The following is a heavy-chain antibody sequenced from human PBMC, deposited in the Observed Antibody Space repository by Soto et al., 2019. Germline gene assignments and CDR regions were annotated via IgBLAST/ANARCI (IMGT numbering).Heavy chain of an antibody. V-gene: IGHV3-7*01. J-gene: IGHJ6*02. CDR1: GFTFSSYW. Sequence: EVQLVESGGGLVQPGGSLRLSCAASGFTFSSYWMSWVRQAPGKGLEWVANIKQDGSEKYYVDSVKGRFTISRDNAKNSLYLQMNSLRAEDTAVYYCARVNYYDFWSGLMRPLGKEYYYYGMDVWGQGTTVTVSS. CDR3: ARVNYYDFWSGLMRPLGKEYYYYGMDV. CDR2: IKQDGSEK. D-gene: IGHD3-3*01.